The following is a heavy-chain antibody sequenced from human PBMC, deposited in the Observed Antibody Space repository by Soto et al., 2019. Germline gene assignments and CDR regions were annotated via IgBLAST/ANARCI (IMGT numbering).Heavy chain of an antibody. CDR1: GFTFRSYS. D-gene: IGHD3-22*01. J-gene: IGHJ5*02. CDR3: ARAGDSGGYYWFDP. V-gene: IGHV3-48*01. Sequence: RGSLRLSCAASGFTFRSYSMNWVRQAPGKGLEWVSYISSGSSTIHYADSVKGRFTISRDNAKNSLFLQMNSLRAEDTTVYYCARAGDSGGYYWFDPWGQGTLVTVSS. CDR2: ISSGSSTI.